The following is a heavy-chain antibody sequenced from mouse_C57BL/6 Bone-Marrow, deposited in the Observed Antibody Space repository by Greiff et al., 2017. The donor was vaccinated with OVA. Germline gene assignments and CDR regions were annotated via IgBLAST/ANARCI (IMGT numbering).Heavy chain of an antibody. CDR3: ARYGDYEGY. CDR2: IYPGSGST. Sequence: VQLQQSGAELVKPGASVKISCKASGYTFTSYWITWVKQRPGQGLEWIGDIYPGSGSTNYNEKFKSKATLTVDTSSSTAYMQLSSLTSEDSAVYYCARYGDYEGYWGQGTTLTVSS. J-gene: IGHJ2*01. V-gene: IGHV1-55*01. D-gene: IGHD2-4*01. CDR1: GYTFTSYW.